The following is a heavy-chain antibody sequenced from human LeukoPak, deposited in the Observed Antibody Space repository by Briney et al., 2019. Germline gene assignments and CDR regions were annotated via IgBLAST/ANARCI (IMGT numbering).Heavy chain of an antibody. V-gene: IGHV1-69*02. CDR2: IIPILGIA. Sequence: SVKVSCKASGGTFSSYTISWVRQAPGQGLEWMGRIIPILGIANYAQEFQGRVTITADKSTSTAYMELSSLRSEDTAVYYCRARTDSSGYYADYWGQGTLVTVSS. J-gene: IGHJ4*02. CDR1: GGTFSSYT. CDR3: RARTDSSGYYADY. D-gene: IGHD3-22*01.